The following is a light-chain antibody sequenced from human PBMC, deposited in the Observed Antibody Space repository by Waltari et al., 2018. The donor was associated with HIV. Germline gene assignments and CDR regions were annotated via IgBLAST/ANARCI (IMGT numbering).Light chain of an antibody. CDR1: QSISSY. CDR2: AAS. V-gene: IGKV1-39*01. J-gene: IGKJ5*01. Sequence: DIQMTQSPSSLSASVGDRVTITCRASQSISSYLNWYQQKPGKAPKLLIYAASSLQSGVPSRFSGSGSRTDFTLTISSLQPEDFATYYCQQSYSPPPITFGQGTRLEIK. CDR3: QQSYSPPPIT.